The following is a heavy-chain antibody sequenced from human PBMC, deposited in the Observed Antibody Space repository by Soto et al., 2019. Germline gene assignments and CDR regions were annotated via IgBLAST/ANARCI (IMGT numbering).Heavy chain of an antibody. J-gene: IGHJ3*02. CDR1: GGTFSSYA. D-gene: IGHD3-22*01. Sequence: SVKVSCKXSGGTFSSYAISWVRQAPGQGLEWMGGIIPIFGTANYAQKFQGRVTITADESTSTAYMELSSLRSEDTAVYYCARDPRTVTMIPAFDIWGQGTMVTVSS. CDR2: IIPIFGTA. V-gene: IGHV1-69*13. CDR3: ARDPRTVTMIPAFDI.